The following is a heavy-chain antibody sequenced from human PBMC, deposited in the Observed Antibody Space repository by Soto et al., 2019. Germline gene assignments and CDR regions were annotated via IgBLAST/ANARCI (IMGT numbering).Heavy chain of an antibody. V-gene: IGHV1-3*01. Sequence: QVQLVQSGAEVKKPGASVKVSCKASGYTFTSYAMHWVRQAPGQRLEWMGWINAGNGNTKYSQNFQGRVTITSDTSASTAYMELSSLRSEDTAVYFCARERYDNSGYFDYFDNWGQGTLVTVSS. CDR2: INAGNGNT. CDR3: ARERYDNSGYFDYFDN. J-gene: IGHJ4*02. CDR1: GYTFTSYA. D-gene: IGHD3-22*01.